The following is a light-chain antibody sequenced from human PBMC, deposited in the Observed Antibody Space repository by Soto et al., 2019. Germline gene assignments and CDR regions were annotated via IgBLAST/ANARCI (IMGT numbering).Light chain of an antibody. CDR3: QQYYSTPWT. CDR1: QSVLY. CDR2: WAS. V-gene: IGKV4-1*01. Sequence: DIVMTQSPDSLAVSLGERATINCKSSQSVLYLAWYQQKPGQPPTLLIYWASTLESGVPDRFSGSGSGTDFTLTISSLQAEDVAVYYCQQYYSTPWTFGQGTRVEIK. J-gene: IGKJ1*01.